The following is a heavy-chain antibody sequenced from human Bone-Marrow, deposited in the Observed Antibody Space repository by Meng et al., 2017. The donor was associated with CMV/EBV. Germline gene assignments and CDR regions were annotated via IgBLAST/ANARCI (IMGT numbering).Heavy chain of an antibody. CDR1: GYTFTSYD. D-gene: IGHD1-26*01. CDR2: INLKSGDT. CDR3: ARDGGSPTDY. Sequence: ASVKVSCKASGYTFTSYDINWVRQAPGQGLEWMGWINLKSGDTNYAQKFRGRVTMTRDTSIDTAYMDLSSLRSDDTAVYYCARDGGSPTDYWGQGTLVTVSS. J-gene: IGHJ4*02. V-gene: IGHV1-2*02.